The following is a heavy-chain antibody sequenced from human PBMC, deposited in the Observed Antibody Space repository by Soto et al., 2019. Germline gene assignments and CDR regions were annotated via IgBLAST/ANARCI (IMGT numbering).Heavy chain of an antibody. Sequence: GGSLRLSCAASGFTFRNFEMNWVRHVPGKGLEWISYISSSGSKRYYADSVKGRFIVSRDNTNDSLFLEMNSLRDEDTAVYYCERESIEAPNCFNTWGQGTLVTVSS. J-gene: IGHJ5*02. CDR1: GFTFRNFE. CDR3: ERESIEAPNCFNT. V-gene: IGHV3-48*03. CDR2: ISSSGSKR. D-gene: IGHD2-21*01.